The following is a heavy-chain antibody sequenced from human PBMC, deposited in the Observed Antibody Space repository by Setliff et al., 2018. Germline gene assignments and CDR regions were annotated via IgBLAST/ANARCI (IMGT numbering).Heavy chain of an antibody. CDR1: GASITNINYY. V-gene: IGHV4-39*01. Sequence: PSETLSLTCTVSGASITNINYYWGLIRQPPGKGLEWIGSIFYSGRTFYNPSLKSRVTISVDTSKNQFSLTLSSVTAADTAMYYCARGRNIAARLLDSWGQGTLVTVSS. CDR2: IFYSGRT. D-gene: IGHD6-6*01. CDR3: ARGRNIAARLLDS. J-gene: IGHJ4*02.